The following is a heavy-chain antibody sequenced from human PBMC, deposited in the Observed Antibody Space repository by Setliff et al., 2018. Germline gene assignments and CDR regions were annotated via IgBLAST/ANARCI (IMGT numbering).Heavy chain of an antibody. V-gene: IGHV4-39*01. CDR3: ARAPPNRYSGSYEYFYMDV. D-gene: IGHD1-26*01. J-gene: IGHJ6*03. CDR1: GGYIARSYFY. Sequence: PSETLSLTCTVSGGYIARSYFYWGWIRQSPGKGLEWIGTMYYSGKTFYMPSLQSRVTISADTSTNQFSLKVSSVTAADTAVYYCARAPPNRYSGSYEYFYMDVWGKGTTVTVSS. CDR2: MYYSGKT.